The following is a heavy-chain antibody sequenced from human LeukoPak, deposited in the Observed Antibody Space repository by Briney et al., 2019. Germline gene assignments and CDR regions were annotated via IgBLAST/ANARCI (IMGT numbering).Heavy chain of an antibody. J-gene: IGHJ4*02. CDR3: AKVPAGNKVEY. V-gene: IGHV3-23*01. CDR1: GFTYTNYW. D-gene: IGHD6-19*01. CDR2: ISISGGST. Sequence: GGSLRLSCVASGFTYTNYWMAWVRQAPGKGLEWVSGISISGGSTDYADSVKGRFTISRDNSKNTLYLQMNSLRAEGTAVYYCAKVPAGNKVEYWGQGTLVTVSS.